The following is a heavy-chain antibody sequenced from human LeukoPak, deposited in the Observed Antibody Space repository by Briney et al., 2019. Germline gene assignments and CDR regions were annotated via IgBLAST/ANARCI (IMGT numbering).Heavy chain of an antibody. CDR1: GGSINDYY. J-gene: IGHJ4*02. CDR2: IYYKGNT. V-gene: IGHV4-59*01. Sequence: PSETLSLTCTVSGGSINDYYWSWIRQPPGKGLEWIGYIYYKGNTKYNPSLTSRVTISIDTSKTQFSLRLRSVTAADTAMYYCARGRYRVTLGADFDYWGQGTLVTVSS. D-gene: IGHD5-12*01. CDR3: ARGRYRVTLGADFDY.